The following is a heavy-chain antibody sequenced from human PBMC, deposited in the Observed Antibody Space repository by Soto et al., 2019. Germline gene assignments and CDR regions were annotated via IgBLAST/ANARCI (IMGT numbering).Heavy chain of an antibody. V-gene: IGHV3-21*01. CDR3: ARDLCSGGSCYGYFDL. CDR1: GFTFSSYS. J-gene: IGHJ2*01. D-gene: IGHD2-15*01. CDR2: ISSSSSYI. Sequence: AGGSLRLSCAASGFTFSSYSMNWVRQAPGKGLEWVSSISSSSSYIYYADSVKGRFTISRDNAKNSLYLQMNSLRAEDTAVYYCARDLCSGGSCYGYFDLWGRGTLVTVSS.